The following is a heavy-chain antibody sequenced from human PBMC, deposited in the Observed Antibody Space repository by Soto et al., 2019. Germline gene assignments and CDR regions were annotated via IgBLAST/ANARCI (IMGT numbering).Heavy chain of an antibody. V-gene: IGHV4-59*01. CDR1: GGSISSYY. J-gene: IGHJ4*02. Sequence: PSETLSLTCTVSGGSISSYYWSWIRQPPWRGLEWIGYIYYSGSTNYNPSLKSRVTISVDTSKNQFSLKLSSVTAADTAVYYCARARLFSAFDYWGQGTLVTVSS. CDR2: IYYSGST. D-gene: IGHD3-10*02. CDR3: ARARLFSAFDY.